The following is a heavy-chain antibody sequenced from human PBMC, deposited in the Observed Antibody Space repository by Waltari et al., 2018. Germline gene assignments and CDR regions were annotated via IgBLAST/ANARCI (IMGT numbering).Heavy chain of an antibody. CDR2: INKSGST. J-gene: IGHJ4*02. Sequence: QVQLQQWGAGLLKPSETLSLTCAVYGGSFSGYYWSWIRQPPGKGLEWIGEINKSGSTNYNPSLKSRVTISVDTSKNQFSLKLSSVTAADTAVYYCAREGQDIVVQPYYFDYWGQGTLVTVSS. CDR3: AREGQDIVVQPYYFDY. V-gene: IGHV4-34*01. CDR1: GGSFSGYY. D-gene: IGHD2-15*01.